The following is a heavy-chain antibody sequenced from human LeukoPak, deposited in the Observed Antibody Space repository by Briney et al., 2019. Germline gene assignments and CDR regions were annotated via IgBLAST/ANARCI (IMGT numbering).Heavy chain of an antibody. CDR2: ISYDGSNK. J-gene: IGHJ3*02. Sequence: GGSLRLSCAASGFTFSSYAMHWVRQAPGKGLEWVAVISYDGSNKYYADSVKGRFTISRDNSKNTLYLQMNSLRAEDTAVYYCAREIVAPIEAFDIWGQGTMVTVSS. D-gene: IGHD5-12*01. V-gene: IGHV3-30-3*01. CDR3: AREIVAPIEAFDI. CDR1: GFTFSSYA.